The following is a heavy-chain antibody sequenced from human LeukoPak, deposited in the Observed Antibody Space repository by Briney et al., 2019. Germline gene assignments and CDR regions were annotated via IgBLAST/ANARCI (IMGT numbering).Heavy chain of an antibody. D-gene: IGHD6-19*01. Sequence: SETLSPTCTVSGGSISTSYSWGWIRQPPGKGLEWIGTIYYSGRAYYSSSLKSRVTISVDTSRNQFSLKLHSVTAADTATYYCASTKLGFSSAWDWGQGILITVSS. V-gene: IGHV4-38-2*02. CDR2: IYYSGRA. CDR1: GGSISTSYS. CDR3: ASTKLGFSSAWD. J-gene: IGHJ4*02.